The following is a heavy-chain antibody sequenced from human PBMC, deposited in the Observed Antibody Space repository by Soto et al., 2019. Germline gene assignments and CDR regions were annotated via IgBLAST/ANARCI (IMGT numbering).Heavy chain of an antibody. Sequence: QVQLVESGGGVVQPGRSLRLSCAASGFTFSSYAMHWVRQAPGKGLEWVAVISYDGSNKYYADSVKGRFTISRDNSKNTLYLQMNSLRAEDTAVSYCARDQGRNSQWLVDYYYGMDVWGQGTTVTVSS. CDR1: GFTFSSYA. D-gene: IGHD6-19*01. CDR3: ARDQGRNSQWLVDYYYGMDV. CDR2: ISYDGSNK. V-gene: IGHV3-30-3*01. J-gene: IGHJ6*02.